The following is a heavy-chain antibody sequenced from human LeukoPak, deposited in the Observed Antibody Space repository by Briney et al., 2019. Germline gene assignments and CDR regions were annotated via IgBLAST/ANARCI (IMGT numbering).Heavy chain of an antibody. CDR2: INHSGST. D-gene: IGHD5-24*01. J-gene: IGHJ4*02. CDR3: ARRQEMATPHFDY. V-gene: IGHV4-34*01. CDR1: GGSFSGYY. Sequence: SGTLSLTCAVYGGSFSGYYWSWIRQPPGKGLEWIGEINHSGSTNYNPSLKSRVTISVDTSKNQFSLKLSSVTAADTAVYYCARRQEMATPHFDYWGQGTLVTVSS.